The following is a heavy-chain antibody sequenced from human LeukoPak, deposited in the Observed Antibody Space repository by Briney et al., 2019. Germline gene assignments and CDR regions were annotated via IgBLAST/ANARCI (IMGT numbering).Heavy chain of an antibody. D-gene: IGHD2-2*02. CDR3: ARDEDCSSTSCFTFDP. V-gene: IGHV1-2*02. Sequence: ASVKVSCKASGYTFTGYYMHWVRQAPGQGLEWMGWINPNSGGTNYAQKFQGRVTMTRDTSISTAYMELSRLRSDDTAVYYCARDEDCSSTSCFTFDPRGQGTLVTVSS. J-gene: IGHJ5*02. CDR2: INPNSGGT. CDR1: GYTFTGYY.